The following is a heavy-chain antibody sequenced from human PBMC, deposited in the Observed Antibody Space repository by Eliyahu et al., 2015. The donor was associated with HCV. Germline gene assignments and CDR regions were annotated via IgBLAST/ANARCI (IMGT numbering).Heavy chain of an antibody. J-gene: IGHJ4*02. D-gene: IGHD3-10*01. CDR1: GFTFXXYA. V-gene: IGHV3-23*01. CDR3: AKDSFQWFRELQFHY. CDR2: ITGSGTRT. Sequence: EVQLLESGGGLVQPGGSLRLSCAASGFTFXXYAMTWXRQAPGKGLEWVSTITGSGTRTYYADSVKGRFTISRDDSKNTLHLLMNSLRAEDTAVYYCAKDSFQWFRELQFHYWGQGTLVTVSS.